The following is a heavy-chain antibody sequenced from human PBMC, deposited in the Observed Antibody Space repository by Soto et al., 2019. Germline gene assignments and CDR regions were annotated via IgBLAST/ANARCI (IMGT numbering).Heavy chain of an antibody. D-gene: IGHD3-3*01. CDR1: GFTFSSYG. CDR3: AKDQGYYDFWSGLY. V-gene: IGHV3-30*18. J-gene: IGHJ4*02. CDR2: ISYDGSNK. Sequence: GGSLRLSCAASGFTFSSYGMHWVRQAPGKGLEWVAVISYDGSNKYYADSVKGRFTISRDNSKNTLYLQMNSLRAEDTAVYYCAKDQGYYDFWSGLYWGQGTLVTVSS.